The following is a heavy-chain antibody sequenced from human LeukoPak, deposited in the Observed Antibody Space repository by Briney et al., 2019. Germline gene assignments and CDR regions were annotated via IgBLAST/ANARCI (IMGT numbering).Heavy chain of an antibody. CDR1: GYTFTSYG. Sequence: ASVKVSCKASGYTFTSYGISWVRQAPGQGLAWMGWISAYNGNTNYAQKLQGRVTMTTDTSTSTAYMELRSLRSDDTAVYYCARDRARYYDILTGYSPPEFDYWGQGTLVTVSS. CDR3: ARDRARYYDILTGYSPPEFDY. J-gene: IGHJ4*02. V-gene: IGHV1-18*01. CDR2: ISAYNGNT. D-gene: IGHD3-9*01.